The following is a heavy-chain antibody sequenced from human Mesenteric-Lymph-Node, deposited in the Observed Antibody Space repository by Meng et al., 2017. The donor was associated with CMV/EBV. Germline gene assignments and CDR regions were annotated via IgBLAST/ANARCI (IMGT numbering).Heavy chain of an antibody. CDR1: GGTFSSYA. Sequence: SGGTFSSYAINWVRQAPGQGLEWMGGIIPIFGTANYAQKLQGRVTITTDESTSTAYMELSSLRSEDTAVYYCARGDDSSGYYSFGIDYWGQGTLVTVSS. CDR3: ARGDDSSGYYSFGIDY. CDR2: IIPIFGTA. J-gene: IGHJ4*02. D-gene: IGHD3-22*01. V-gene: IGHV1-69*05.